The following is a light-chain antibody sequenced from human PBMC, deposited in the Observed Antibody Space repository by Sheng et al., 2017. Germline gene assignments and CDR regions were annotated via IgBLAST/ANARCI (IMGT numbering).Light chain of an antibody. CDR1: QNIXTY. J-gene: IGKJ2*01. CDR3: QQSFTTPLYT. CDR2: GGS. Sequence: EIQMTQSPSSLSASVGDRVTITCRASQNIXTYLNWYQQRPGKAPNLLIYGGSSLQSGVPSRFSASGSGSEFTLTISSLQPEDFATYYCQQSFTTPLYTFGRGTKLEIK. V-gene: IGKV1-39*01.